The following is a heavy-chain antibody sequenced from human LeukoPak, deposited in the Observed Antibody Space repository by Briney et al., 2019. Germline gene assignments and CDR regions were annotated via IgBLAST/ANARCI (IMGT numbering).Heavy chain of an antibody. CDR1: GYTFTSYA. Sequence: ASVKVSCKASGYTFTSYAMHWVRQAPGQRLEWMGWINAGNGNTKYSQKFQGRVTITRDTSASTAYMELSSLRSEDTAVYYCAREGLATMIRGIIPYWGQGTLVTVSS. D-gene: IGHD3-10*01. J-gene: IGHJ4*02. CDR2: INAGNGNT. V-gene: IGHV1-3*01. CDR3: AREGLATMIRGIIPY.